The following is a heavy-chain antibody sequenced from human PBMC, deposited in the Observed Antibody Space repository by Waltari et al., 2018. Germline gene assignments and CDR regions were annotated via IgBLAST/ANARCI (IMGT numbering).Heavy chain of an antibody. Sequence: EVQLVESGGGLVEPGGSLRLSYVGPGFIFSTAWMHWARQAPGRGLEGVGRIKSSITGGTTEYSAPVKGRFTISRDDSKDTVYLQMNSLKTEDTGVYYCGDFTAFDYWGQGSLVIVSS. CDR3: GDFTAFDY. J-gene: IGHJ4*02. CDR2: IKSSITGGTT. D-gene: IGHD2-8*02. CDR1: GFIFSTAW. V-gene: IGHV3-15*01.